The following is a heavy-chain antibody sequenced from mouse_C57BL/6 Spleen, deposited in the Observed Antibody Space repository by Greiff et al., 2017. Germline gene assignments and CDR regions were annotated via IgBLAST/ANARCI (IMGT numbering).Heavy chain of an antibody. J-gene: IGHJ2*01. V-gene: IGHV1-81*01. Sequence: QVQLKQSGAELARPGASVKLSCKASGYTFTSYGISWVKQRTGQGLEWIGEIYPRSGNTYYNEKFKGKATLTADKSSSTAYMELRSLTSEDSAVYFCARSYGNYSFDYWGQGTTLTVSS. CDR2: IYPRSGNT. CDR1: GYTFTSYG. D-gene: IGHD2-1*01. CDR3: ARSYGNYSFDY.